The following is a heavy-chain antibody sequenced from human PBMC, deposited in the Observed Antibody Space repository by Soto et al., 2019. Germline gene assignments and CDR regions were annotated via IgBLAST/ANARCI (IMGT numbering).Heavy chain of an antibody. CDR1: GFTFSSYN. D-gene: IGHD5-12*01. CDR2: IDRSGSTI. J-gene: IGHJ4*02. CDR3: ASGSHVGSDRVFFY. V-gene: IGHV3-48*01. Sequence: GGSLRLSCAASGFTFSSYNMNWVRQAAGKGLEWVSYIDRSGSTIFYADSVKGRFTISRDNAKNSLFLQMSSLRAEDTAVYYCASGSHVGSDRVFFYWGQGTLVTVSS.